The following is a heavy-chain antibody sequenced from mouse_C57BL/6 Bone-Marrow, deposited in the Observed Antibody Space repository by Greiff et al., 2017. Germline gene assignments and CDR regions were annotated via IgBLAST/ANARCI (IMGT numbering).Heavy chain of an antibody. CDR1: GYTFTDYY. V-gene: IGHV1-19*01. CDR3: ARRGVRDY. J-gene: IGHJ2*02. CDR2: INPYNGGT. Sequence: VQLQQSGPVLVKPGASVKMSCKASGYTFTDYYMNWVKQSHGKSLEWIGVINPYNGGTSYIHTFKGKDTLTVDKSSSTAYMELNSLTSEDAAVYYWARRGVRDYWGQGTSLTVSS.